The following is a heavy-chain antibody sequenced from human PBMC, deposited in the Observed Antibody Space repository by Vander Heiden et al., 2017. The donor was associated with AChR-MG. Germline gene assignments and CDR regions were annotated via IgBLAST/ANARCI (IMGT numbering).Heavy chain of an antibody. CDR1: GFPFSSRW. V-gene: IGHV3-7*01. J-gene: IGHJ6*02. Sequence: VQLVESGGGLVQPGGSLRLSCAASGFPFSSRWMSWVRHAPGNGRAWVATTKQRGSERNYVDSVKGRFTISRDDAKSSLYLQMNSLRAEDTAVYYCAREGREGYGMDVWGQGTTVTVSS. CDR3: AREGREGYGMDV. CDR2: TKQRGSER.